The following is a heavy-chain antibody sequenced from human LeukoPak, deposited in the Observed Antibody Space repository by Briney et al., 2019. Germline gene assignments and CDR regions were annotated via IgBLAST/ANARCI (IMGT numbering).Heavy chain of an antibody. CDR1: GFTLSSYA. CDR3: AGDLTPFYGSGNFDI. D-gene: IGHD3-10*01. CDR2: ISYDGSNK. J-gene: IGHJ4*02. Sequence: GGSLRLSCAASGFTLSSYAMHWVRQAPGKGLEGVAVISYDGSNKYYADSVKGRFTISRDNAKNTLYLQMNSLRAEDTAVYYCAGDLTPFYGSGNFDIWGQGTLVTVSS. V-gene: IGHV3-30*01.